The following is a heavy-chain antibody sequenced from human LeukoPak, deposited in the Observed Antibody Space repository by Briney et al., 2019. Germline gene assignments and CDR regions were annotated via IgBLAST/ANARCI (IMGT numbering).Heavy chain of an antibody. CDR1: GYRFSTYV. V-gene: IGHV1-3*01. J-gene: IGHJ6*02. Sequence: ASVKVSCKASGYRFSTYVMHWVRQAPGLRLEWMGWINAGNGHTKYSQKFQGRVTITRDTSASTAYMELSSLRSEDTAVYFCARDSQAVAGIYYYYYAMDVWGQGTTVTVSS. CDR3: ARDSQAVAGIYYYYYAMDV. D-gene: IGHD6-19*01. CDR2: INAGNGHT.